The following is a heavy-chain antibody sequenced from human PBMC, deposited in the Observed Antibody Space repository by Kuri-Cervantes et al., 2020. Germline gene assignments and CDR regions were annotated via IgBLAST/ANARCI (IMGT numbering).Heavy chain of an antibody. CDR2: ISYDGSNK. CDR3: ARGSGKNPLPPSH. J-gene: IGHJ4*02. CDR1: GFTFSSYA. D-gene: IGHD3-10*01. Sequence: LSLTCAASGFTFSSYAMHWVRQAPGKGLEWVAVISYDGSNKYYADSVKGRFTISRDNSKNTLYLQMNSLRAGDTAVYYCARGSGKNPLPPSHWGQGTLVTVSS. V-gene: IGHV3-30-3*01.